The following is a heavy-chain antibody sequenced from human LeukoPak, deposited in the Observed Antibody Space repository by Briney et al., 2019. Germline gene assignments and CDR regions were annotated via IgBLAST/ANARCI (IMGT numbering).Heavy chain of an antibody. V-gene: IGHV3-33*01. Sequence: GGSLRLSCAASGFTFSSYGMHWVRRAPGKGLEWMAVIWYDGSNKYYADSVKGRFTISRDNSKNTVYLQMSSLRAEDTAVYYCARDDSSGYTDYWGQGTLVTVSS. D-gene: IGHD3-22*01. CDR2: IWYDGSNK. CDR3: ARDDSSGYTDY. J-gene: IGHJ4*02. CDR1: GFTFSSYG.